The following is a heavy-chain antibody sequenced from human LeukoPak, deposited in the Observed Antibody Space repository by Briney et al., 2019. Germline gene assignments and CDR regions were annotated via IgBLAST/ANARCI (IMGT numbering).Heavy chain of an antibody. CDR2: VRYSGKT. V-gene: IGHV4-39*01. CDR1: GGSISSSSDY. CDR3: ARHYYDSSGSRRDYYFDY. D-gene: IGHD3-22*01. J-gene: IGHJ4*02. Sequence: SETLSLTCTVSGGSISSSSDYWGWFRQPPGKGLEWIGSVRYSGKTYYNPSLKSRLTMSVDTSKSQFSLKLNSVTAADTAVYFCARHYYDSSGSRRDYYFDYWGQGTLVTVSS.